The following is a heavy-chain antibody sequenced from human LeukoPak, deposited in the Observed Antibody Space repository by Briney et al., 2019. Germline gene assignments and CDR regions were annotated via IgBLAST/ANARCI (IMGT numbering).Heavy chain of an antibody. CDR3: ARGRRPTD. D-gene: IGHD4-17*01. CDR1: GGSFSGYY. V-gene: IGHV4-34*01. CDR2: INHSGST. J-gene: IGHJ4*02. Sequence: KPSETLSLTCAVYGGSFSGYYWSWIRQPPGKGLEWIGEINHSGSTIYNPSLKSRVTISVDTSKNQFSLKLSSVTAADTAVYYCARGRRPTDWGQGTLVTVSS.